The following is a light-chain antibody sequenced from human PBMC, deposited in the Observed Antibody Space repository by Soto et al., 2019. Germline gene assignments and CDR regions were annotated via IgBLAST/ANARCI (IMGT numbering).Light chain of an antibody. V-gene: IGKV3-15*01. J-gene: IGKJ2*01. CDR2: DVS. CDR3: QQYKTWPPGYT. CDR1: QSLGNY. Sequence: EIVMTQSPATLSVSPGERVTLSCRASQSLGNYLAWYQQKPGQAPRLLIFDVSTRAAGCPARFSGSGSGTEFTLTISSLQSEDFAFYYCQQYKTWPPGYTFGQGTKLE.